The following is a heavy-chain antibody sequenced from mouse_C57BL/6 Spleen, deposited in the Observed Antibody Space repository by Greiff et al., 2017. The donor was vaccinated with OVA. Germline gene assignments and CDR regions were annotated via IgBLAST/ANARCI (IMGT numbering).Heavy chain of an antibody. Sequence: EVQLVESGAGLVKPGGSLKLSCAASGFTFSSYAMSWVRQTPEKRLEWVGYISSGGGCTYYADTVKGRFTISGDNARNTLYMQMSSLKSEDTAMYYCTRVVGYDYVIDYWGQGTTLTVSS. CDR3: TRVVGYDYVIDY. V-gene: IGHV5-9-1*02. J-gene: IGHJ2*01. CDR1: GFTFSSYA. D-gene: IGHD2-4*01. CDR2: ISSGGGCT.